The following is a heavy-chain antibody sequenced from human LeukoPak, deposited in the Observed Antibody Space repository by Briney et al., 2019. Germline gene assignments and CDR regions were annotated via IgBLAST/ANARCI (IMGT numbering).Heavy chain of an antibody. CDR1: GFTFTDYY. D-gene: IGHD6-13*01. Sequence: ASVEVSCKASGFTFTDYYIHWVRQAPGQGLEWMGSIHPKSGGTKYAQKFQGRVTVTRDTSISATYMELSGLTPDDTAVYYCARDPPAAGSTEFDFWGQGTLVTVSS. CDR3: ARDPPAAGSTEFDF. V-gene: IGHV1-2*02. J-gene: IGHJ4*02. CDR2: IHPKSGGT.